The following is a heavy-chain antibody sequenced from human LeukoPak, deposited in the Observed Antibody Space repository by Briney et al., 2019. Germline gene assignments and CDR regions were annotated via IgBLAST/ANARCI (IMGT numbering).Heavy chain of an antibody. Sequence: GGSLRLSCAASGFTFSDYYMSWIRQAPGKGLEWVSRIPTDDNPTNYADFVQGRFTISRDNAKNTVYLQMNNLRAEDTAVYYCARDHYFKIDYWGQGTLVTVSS. CDR3: ARDHYFKIDY. V-gene: IGHV3-74*01. CDR2: IPTDDNPT. D-gene: IGHD2/OR15-2a*01. CDR1: GFTFSDYY. J-gene: IGHJ4*02.